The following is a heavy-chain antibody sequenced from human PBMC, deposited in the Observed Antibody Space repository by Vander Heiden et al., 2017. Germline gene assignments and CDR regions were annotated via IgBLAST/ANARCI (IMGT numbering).Heavy chain of an antibody. CDR1: GGSISSSSYY. Sequence: QLQLQESGPGLVKPSETLSLTCTVSGGSISSSSYYWGWIRQPPGKGLEWIGSIYYSGSTYYNPSLKSRVTISVDTSKNQFSLKLSSVTAADTAVYYCARTSPYSSSWHGGAFDIWGQGTMVTVSS. CDR2: IYYSGST. J-gene: IGHJ3*02. CDR3: ARTSPYSSSWHGGAFDI. V-gene: IGHV4-39*01. D-gene: IGHD6-13*01.